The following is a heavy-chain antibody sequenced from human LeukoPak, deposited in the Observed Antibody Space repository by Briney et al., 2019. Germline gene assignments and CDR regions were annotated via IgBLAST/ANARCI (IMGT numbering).Heavy chain of an antibody. CDR3: ARERAYDILTSHQYDSHFDY. D-gene: IGHD3-9*01. V-gene: IGHV4-31*03. Sequence: SETRSLTCTLSGASISSGGYYWSWIRQHPGKGREWIGYIYYSGSTYYNPSLKSRVTISVDTSKNQFSLKLSSVTAADTAVYYCARERAYDILTSHQYDSHFDYWGQGTLVTVSS. J-gene: IGHJ4*02. CDR2: IYYSGST. CDR1: GASISSGGYY.